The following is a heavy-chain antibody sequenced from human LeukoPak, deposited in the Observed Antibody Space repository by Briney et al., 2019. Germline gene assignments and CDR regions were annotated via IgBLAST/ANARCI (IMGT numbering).Heavy chain of an antibody. D-gene: IGHD2-2*02. CDR1: GFTFSSYW. V-gene: IGHV4-34*01. CDR2: INHSGST. Sequence: PGGSLRLSCAASGFTFSSYWMSWIRQPPGKGLEWIGEINHSGSTNYNPSLKSRVTISVDTSKNQFSLKLSSVTAADTAVYYCARVVPAAICYFDYWGQGTLVTVPS. CDR3: ARVVPAAICYFDY. J-gene: IGHJ4*02.